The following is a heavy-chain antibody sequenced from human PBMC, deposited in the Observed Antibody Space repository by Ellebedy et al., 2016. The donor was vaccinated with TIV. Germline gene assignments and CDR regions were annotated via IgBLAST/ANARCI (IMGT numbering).Heavy chain of an antibody. J-gene: IGHJ4*02. CDR1: GYALASDS. D-gene: IGHD4-23*01. Sequence: AASVKVSCKASGYALASDSISWVRQAPGQGLEWMGGIIPILGKANYAQKFQGMVTITADESTYTAYMELRSLRSEDTAVYYCARVGNYYGGNPSYYFDYWGQGTLVTVSS. CDR3: ARVGNYYGGNPSYYFDY. V-gene: IGHV1-69*10. CDR2: IIPILGKA.